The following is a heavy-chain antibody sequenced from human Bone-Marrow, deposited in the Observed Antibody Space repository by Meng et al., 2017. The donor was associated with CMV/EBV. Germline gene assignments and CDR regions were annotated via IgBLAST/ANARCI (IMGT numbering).Heavy chain of an antibody. Sequence: QVQLVQSGAEVKKPGSSVKVSCKPSGGAFSSYALSWVRQAPGQGLEWMGGIIVLFDTANYAQKFQGRVTITADESTNTAYMELSSLTSDDTAVYYCATTYGGYYDSSGSDYWGQGTLVTVSS. V-gene: IGHV1-69*01. CDR2: IIVLFDTA. D-gene: IGHD3-22*01. CDR3: ATTYGGYYDSSGSDY. J-gene: IGHJ4*02. CDR1: GGAFSSYA.